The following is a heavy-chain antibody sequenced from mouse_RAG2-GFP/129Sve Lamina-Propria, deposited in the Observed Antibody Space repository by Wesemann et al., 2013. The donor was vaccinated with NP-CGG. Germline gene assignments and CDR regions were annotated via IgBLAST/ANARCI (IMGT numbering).Heavy chain of an antibody. CDR3: AREDYDGEAYFDY. D-gene: IGHD2-4*01. J-gene: IGHJ2*01. CDR2: IYPGSGNT. V-gene: IGHV1-84*01. Sequence: VKQRPGQGLEWIGWIYPGSGNTKYNEKFKGKATLTVDTSSSTAYMQLSSLTSEDSAVYFCAREDYDGEAYFDYWGQGTTLTVSS.